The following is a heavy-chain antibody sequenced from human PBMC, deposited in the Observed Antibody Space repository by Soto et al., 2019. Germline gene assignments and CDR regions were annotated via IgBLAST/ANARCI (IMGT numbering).Heavy chain of an antibody. CDR2: IIHIFGTA. CDR1: GGTFSSYA. D-gene: IGHD2-15*01. J-gene: IGHJ4*02. Sequence: QVQLVQSGAEVKKPGSSVKVSCKASGGTFSSYAISWVRQAPGQGLEWMGGIIHIFGTANYAQKFQGRVEIPADESTRTAYMELSSLRSEDTAVYYCASLDCSGGSCLDYWGQGTLVTVSS. CDR3: ASLDCSGGSCLDY. V-gene: IGHV1-69*01.